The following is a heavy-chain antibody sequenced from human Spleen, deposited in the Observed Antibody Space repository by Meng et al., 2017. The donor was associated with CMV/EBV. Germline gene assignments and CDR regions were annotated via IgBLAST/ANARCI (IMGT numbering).Heavy chain of an antibody. CDR2: INPNSGGT. Sequence: SVKVSCKASGYPFTGYYIQWVRQAPGQGLEWMGWINPNSGGTNYAQKFQGRVTMTSDTSISTAYMELSRLTSDDTAVYFCAREFRSTTREGASDIWGQGTMVTVSS. CDR1: GYPFTGYY. J-gene: IGHJ3*02. V-gene: IGHV1-2*02. D-gene: IGHD2-2*01. CDR3: AREFRSTTREGASDI.